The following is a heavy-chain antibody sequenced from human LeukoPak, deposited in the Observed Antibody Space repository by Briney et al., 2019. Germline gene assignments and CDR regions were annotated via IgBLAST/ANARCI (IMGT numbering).Heavy chain of an antibody. CDR1: AYTFTSYP. D-gene: IGHD1-26*01. CDR3: ARDQGGSHYGMDV. CDR2: INAGNGNR. Sequence: ASVKVSCKASAYTFTSYPIHWVRQAPGQRLEWMGWINAGNGNRKYSQKFQGRVTITRDTSASTAYMELSSLRSEDTAVYYCARDQGGSHYGMDVWGQGTTVTVSS. V-gene: IGHV1-3*01. J-gene: IGHJ6*02.